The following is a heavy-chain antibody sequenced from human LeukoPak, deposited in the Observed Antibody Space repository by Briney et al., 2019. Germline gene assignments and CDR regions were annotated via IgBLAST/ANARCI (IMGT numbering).Heavy chain of an antibody. J-gene: IGHJ5*02. V-gene: IGHV1-8*03. D-gene: IGHD2-2*01. CDR1: GYTFTSYD. CDR3: ARGYCSSTSCRGGWFDP. Sequence: ASVKVSCKASGYTFTSYDINWVRQATGQGLVCMGWMNPNSGNTGYAQKFKGRVTITRNTSISTAYMELSSLRSEDTAVYYCARGYCSSTSCRGGWFDPWGQGTLVTVSS. CDR2: MNPNSGNT.